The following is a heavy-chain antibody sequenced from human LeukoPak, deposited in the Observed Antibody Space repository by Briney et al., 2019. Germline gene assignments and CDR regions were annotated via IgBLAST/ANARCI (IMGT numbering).Heavy chain of an antibody. CDR2: IYYSGST. D-gene: IGHD5-12*01. J-gene: IGHJ5*02. V-gene: IGHV4-59*08. CDR1: GGSISNYY. Sequence: KPSETLSLTCTVSGGSISNYYWSWIRQPPGKGLEWIGYIYYSGSTDYNPSLKSRVTISVDASKNQFSLKLSSVTAADTAVYYCASQYGGFPNWSDPWGQGALVTVSS. CDR3: ASQYGGFPNWSDP.